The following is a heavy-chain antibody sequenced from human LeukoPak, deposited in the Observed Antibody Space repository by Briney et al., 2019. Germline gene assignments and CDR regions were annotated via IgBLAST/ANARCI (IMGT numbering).Heavy chain of an antibody. Sequence: SETLSLTCAVYGGSFSGYYWSWIRQPPGKGLEWIGEINHSGSTNYNPSLKSRVTISVDTSKNQFSLKLSSVTAADTAVYYCARGLTMVRGTFDYWGQGTLVTVSS. V-gene: IGHV4-34*01. CDR3: ARGLTMVRGTFDY. CDR2: INHSGST. D-gene: IGHD3-10*01. CDR1: GGSFSGYY. J-gene: IGHJ4*02.